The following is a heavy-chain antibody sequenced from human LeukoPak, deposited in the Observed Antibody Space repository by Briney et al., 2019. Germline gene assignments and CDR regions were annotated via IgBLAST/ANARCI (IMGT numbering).Heavy chain of an antibody. CDR1: GFTFSSYA. V-gene: IGHV3-23*01. J-gene: IGHJ4*02. D-gene: IGHD2-21*02. Sequence: GGSLRLSCAASGFTFSSYAMSWVRQAPGKGLEWVSAISGSGGSTYYADSVKGRFTISRDNSKNTLYLQMNSLRAEDTAVYCCAKGRPYCGGDCYYYFDYWGQGTLVTVSS. CDR3: AKGRPYCGGDCYYYFDY. CDR2: ISGSGGST.